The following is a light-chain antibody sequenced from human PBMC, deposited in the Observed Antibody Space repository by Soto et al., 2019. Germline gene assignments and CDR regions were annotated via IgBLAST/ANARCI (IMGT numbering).Light chain of an antibody. J-gene: IGKJ2*01. Sequence: DIQMTQSPSSVSASVGDRVTITCRASQSISGWLAWYQQKPGKAPKLLIYDASSLESGVPSRFSGSGSGTEFTLTISSLQPDDFATYYCQQYNSYLYTFGQGTKVDIK. CDR2: DAS. CDR3: QQYNSYLYT. V-gene: IGKV1-5*01. CDR1: QSISGW.